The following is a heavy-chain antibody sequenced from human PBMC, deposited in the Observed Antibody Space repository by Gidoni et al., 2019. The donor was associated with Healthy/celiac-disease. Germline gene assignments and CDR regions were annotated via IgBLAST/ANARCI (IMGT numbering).Heavy chain of an antibody. J-gene: IGHJ4*01. V-gene: IGHV4-34*01. D-gene: IGHD4-17*01. Sequence: QGQLQQGGAGLLKPSETMYLTCAVHGGSFSGYYWSWIRQPPGKGLAWIGEIHPSGSTNSNPSLQSLVTISVDTSKTQFSLNLSSVTAADTAVYYCARNRGTVTPYWGHVTLVTVSS. CDR2: IHPSGST. CDR3: ARNRGTVTPY. CDR1: GGSFSGYY.